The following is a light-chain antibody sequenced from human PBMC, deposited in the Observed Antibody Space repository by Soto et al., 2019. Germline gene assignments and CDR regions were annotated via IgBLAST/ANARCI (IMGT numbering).Light chain of an antibody. CDR1: SGHSSYA. V-gene: IGLV4-69*01. CDR3: QTWGTGPAV. J-gene: IGLJ7*01. CDR2: VNNNGSH. Sequence: QLVLTQSPSASASLGASVKLTCTLSSGHSSYAIAWHQQQPEKGPRYLMKVNNNGSHSKGDGISDRFSGSSSGTERYLTISSLQSEDEADYYCQTWGTGPAVFGGGTPLTVL.